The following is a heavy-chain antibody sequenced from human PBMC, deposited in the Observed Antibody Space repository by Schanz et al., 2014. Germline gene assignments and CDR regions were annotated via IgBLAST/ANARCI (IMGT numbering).Heavy chain of an antibody. CDR2: IGPASDP. CDR3: ARGRRGDCRRTSCTYYFDY. CDR1: GFTFSNSD. Sequence: EVQLVESGGGLVQPGGSLSLSCAASGFTFSNSDMHWVRQAIGKGLEWVSGIGPASDPYYAGSVKGRFTISRENGKNSLYLQMNSLRAGDTAVYYCARGRRGDCRRTSCTYYFDYWGQGTLVTVSS. D-gene: IGHD2-2*01. J-gene: IGHJ4*02. V-gene: IGHV3-13*05.